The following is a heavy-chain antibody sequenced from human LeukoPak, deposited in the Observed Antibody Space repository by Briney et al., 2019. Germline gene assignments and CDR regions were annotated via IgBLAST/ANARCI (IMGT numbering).Heavy chain of an antibody. CDR1: GYTFTGYY. J-gene: IGHJ3*02. CDR3: TRDFLHVYYYDSSGYVRGAFDI. V-gene: IGHV1-2*02. D-gene: IGHD3-22*01. CDR2: INPNSGGT. Sequence: ASVKVSCKASGYTFTGYYMHWVRQAPGQGLEWMGWINPNSGGTNFAQKFQGRVTMTRDTSISTVYMELSRLRSDDTAVYYCTRDFLHVYYYDSSGYVRGAFDIWGQGTMVTVSS.